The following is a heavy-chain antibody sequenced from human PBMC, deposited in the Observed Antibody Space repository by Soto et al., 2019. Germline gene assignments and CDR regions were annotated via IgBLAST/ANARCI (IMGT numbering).Heavy chain of an antibody. V-gene: IGHV3-23*01. Sequence: EVQLLESGGGLVEPGGSRRLSCAASGFTFSSYAMSWVRQAPGKGLEGVTTISGSDDSRYYADSVKGRFTISRDNSKNTLYLQMNSLRAEDTAVYYCAKRFGGWWYFDLWGRGTRVTVSS. CDR1: GFTFSSYA. CDR2: ISGSDDSR. J-gene: IGHJ2*01. CDR3: AKRFGGWWYFDL. D-gene: IGHD3-16*01.